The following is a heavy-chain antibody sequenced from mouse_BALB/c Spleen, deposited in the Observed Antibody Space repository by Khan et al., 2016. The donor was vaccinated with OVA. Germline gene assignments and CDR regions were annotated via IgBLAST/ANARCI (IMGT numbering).Heavy chain of an antibody. CDR3: ARAYYRYDGYYAMDY. J-gene: IGHJ4*01. Sequence: QVQLKESGPGLVAPSQSLSLTCTVSGFSLSRYNIHWVRQPPGKGLEWLGMIWGGGGTDYNSTLKSRLSISKDNSKSPVFLKMNSLQTYDSAMYYCARAYYRYDGYYAMDYWGQGTSVTVAS. V-gene: IGHV2-6-4*01. D-gene: IGHD2-14*01. CDR2: IWGGGGT. CDR1: GFSLSRYN.